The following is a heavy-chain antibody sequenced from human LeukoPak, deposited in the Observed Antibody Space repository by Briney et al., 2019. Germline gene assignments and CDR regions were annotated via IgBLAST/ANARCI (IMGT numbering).Heavy chain of an antibody. CDR2: IRSKGYGGTT. D-gene: IGHD2-15*01. CDR1: GFTFGDYV. V-gene: IGHV3-49*04. Sequence: GGSLRLSCTASGFTFGDYVMSWVREAPGKGLGWVGFIRSKGYGGTTEYAASVKGRVTISRDDSKSIAYLQMNSLQTEDTAVYYCNWWLLPLDYWGQGTLVTVSS. CDR3: NWWLLPLDY. J-gene: IGHJ4*02.